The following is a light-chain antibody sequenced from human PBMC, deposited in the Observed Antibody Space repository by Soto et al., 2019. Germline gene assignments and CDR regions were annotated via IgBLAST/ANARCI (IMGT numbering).Light chain of an antibody. Sequence: DSQMTQSPSYLSASVGDRVTITCRARKGISNYLAWYQPKPGKVPKLLIYAASTLQSGVPSRFSGSGSGTDFTLTISRLHPEDVATYYCQTYTSAPHTFGQGTTLAIK. CDR1: KGISNY. J-gene: IGKJ2*01. V-gene: IGKV1-27*01. CDR2: AAS. CDR3: QTYTSAPHT.